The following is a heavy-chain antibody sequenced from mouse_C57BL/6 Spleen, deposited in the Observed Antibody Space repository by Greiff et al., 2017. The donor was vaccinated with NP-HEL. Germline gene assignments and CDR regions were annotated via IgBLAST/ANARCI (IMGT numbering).Heavy chain of an antibody. Sequence: EVNVVESGGGLVKPGGSLKLSCAASGFTFSSYAMSWVRQTPEKRLEWVATISDGGSYTYYPDNVKGRFTISRDNAKNNLYLQMSHLKSEDTAMYYGAREDSNYHYYAMDYWGQGTSVTVSS. V-gene: IGHV5-4*01. CDR3: AREDSNYHYYAMDY. J-gene: IGHJ4*01. D-gene: IGHD2-5*01. CDR1: GFTFSSYA. CDR2: ISDGGSYT.